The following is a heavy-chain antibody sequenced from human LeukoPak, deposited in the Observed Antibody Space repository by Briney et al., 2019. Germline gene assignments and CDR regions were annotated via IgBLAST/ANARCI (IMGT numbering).Heavy chain of an antibody. CDR1: GGTFSSYA. J-gene: IGHJ4*02. CDR2: IIPVFGTT. CDR3: ARCSPGDSSNFYAVLQY. Sequence: SVTVSCTASGGTFSSYAVSWVRLTPGQGLEWLGGIIPVFGTTTYAQKFQAKVTMTADKSTNTAYLEISSLTSDDTAVYYCARCSPGDSSNFYAVLQYWGQGTQVTVST. V-gene: IGHV1-69*06. D-gene: IGHD3-22*01.